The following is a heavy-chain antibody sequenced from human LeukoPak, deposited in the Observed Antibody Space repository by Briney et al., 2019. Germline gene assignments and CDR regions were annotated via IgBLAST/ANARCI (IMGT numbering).Heavy chain of an antibody. J-gene: IGHJ6*03. D-gene: IGHD6-13*01. CDR3: AREGSWHYYMDV. CDR1: GGSISSGGYY. Sequence: SETLSLTCTVSGGSISSGGYYWSWIRQPPGKGLEWIGSIYHSGSTYYNPSLKSRVTISVDRSKNQFSLKLSSVTAADTAVYYCAREGSWHYYMDVWGKGTTVTVSS. CDR2: IYHSGST. V-gene: IGHV4-30-2*01.